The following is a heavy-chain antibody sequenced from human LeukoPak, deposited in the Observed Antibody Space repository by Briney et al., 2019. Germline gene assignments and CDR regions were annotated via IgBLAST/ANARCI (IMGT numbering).Heavy chain of an antibody. J-gene: IGHJ4*02. CDR1: GFTFSDYY. D-gene: IGHD4-4*01. CDR3: AKIREVYSLRYYFDY. CDR2: ITNGDTSL. V-gene: IGHV3-11*01. Sequence: PGGSLRLSCAASGFTFSDYYMSWIRQAPGKGLEWISYITNGDTSLYYADSVKGRFTISRDNTRNSLYLQMISLRAEDTAVYYCAKIREVYSLRYYFDYWGQGALVTVSS.